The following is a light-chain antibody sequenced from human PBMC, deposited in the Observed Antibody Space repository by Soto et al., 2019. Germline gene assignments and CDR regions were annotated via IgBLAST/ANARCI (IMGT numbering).Light chain of an antibody. J-gene: IGKJ1*01. V-gene: IGKV3-20*01. Sequence: TQSPSSLSASVGDRVTITCQASQDISRYLAWYQQKPGQAPRLLIYGASSRATGIPDRFSGSGSGTDFTLTISRLEPEDFAVYYCQQYGSSPWTFGQGTKVDIK. CDR2: GAS. CDR3: QQYGSSPWT. CDR1: QDISRY.